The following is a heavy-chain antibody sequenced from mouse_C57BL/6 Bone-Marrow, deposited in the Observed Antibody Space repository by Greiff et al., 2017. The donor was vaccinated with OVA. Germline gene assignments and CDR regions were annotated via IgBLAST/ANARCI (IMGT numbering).Heavy chain of an antibody. Sequence: QVQLQQSGAELARPGASVKMSCKASGYTFTSYTMHWVKQRPGQGLDWIGYINPSSGYTKYNQKFKDKATLTADKSSSTAYMQLSSLTSEDSAVYYGARGATTCAWYFDVWGTGTTVTVSS. V-gene: IGHV1-4*01. CDR3: ARGATTCAWYFDV. D-gene: IGHD1-1*01. CDR1: GYTFTSYT. CDR2: INPSSGYT. J-gene: IGHJ1*03.